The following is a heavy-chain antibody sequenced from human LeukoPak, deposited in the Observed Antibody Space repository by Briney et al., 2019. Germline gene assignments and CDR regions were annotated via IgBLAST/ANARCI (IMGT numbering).Heavy chain of an antibody. CDR1: GGSISSYY. V-gene: IGHV4-4*07. Sequence: SETLSLTCTVAGGSISSYYCSWIRQPAGKGLEWIGRIYTSGSTNYNPSLKSRVTMSVDTSKNQFSLKLSSVTAADTAVYYCAREVKHYYDSSGYYDYWGQGTLVTVSS. CDR3: AREVKHYYDSSGYYDY. CDR2: IYTSGST. J-gene: IGHJ4*02. D-gene: IGHD3-22*01.